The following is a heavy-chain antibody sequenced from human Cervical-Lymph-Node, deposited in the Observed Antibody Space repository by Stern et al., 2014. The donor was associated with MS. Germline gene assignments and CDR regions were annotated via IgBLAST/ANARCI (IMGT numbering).Heavy chain of an antibody. CDR1: GGSISSSGYY. D-gene: IGHD1-26*01. CDR2: IHDRGRT. J-gene: IGHJ5*02. CDR3: ATTRWDLFTWNWFDP. V-gene: IGHV4-61*02. Sequence: QVQLVESGPGLVKPSQTLSLTCTVSGGSISSSGYYWSWIRQPADKGLEWIGRIHDRGRTYYHPSLKRRGTISMEPAKNPFSLKRPSVTAADTAVYYCATTRWDLFTWNWFDPWGQGTLVTVSS.